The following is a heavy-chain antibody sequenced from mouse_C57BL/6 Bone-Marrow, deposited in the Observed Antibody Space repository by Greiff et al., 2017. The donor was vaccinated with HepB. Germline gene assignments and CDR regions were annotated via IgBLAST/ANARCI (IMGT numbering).Heavy chain of an antibody. J-gene: IGHJ2*01. CDR2: IRLKSDNYAT. Sequence: DVKLVESGGGLVQPGGSMKLSCVASGFTFSNYWMNWVRQSPEKGLEWVAQIRLKSDNYATHYAESVKGRFTISRDDSKSSVYLQMNNLRAEDTGIYYCTPLITTVVDFDYWGQGTTLTVSS. CDR3: TPLITTVVDFDY. CDR1: GFTFSNYW. V-gene: IGHV6-3*01. D-gene: IGHD1-1*01.